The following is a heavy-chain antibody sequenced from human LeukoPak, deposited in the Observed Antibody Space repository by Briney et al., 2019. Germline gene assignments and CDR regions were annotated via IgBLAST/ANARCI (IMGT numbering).Heavy chain of an antibody. CDR2: IYHSGST. CDR1: GGSISSGGYY. CDR3: ARERHCSGGSCWPTDY. Sequence: SQTLSLTCTVSGGSISSGGYYWSWIRQPPGKGLEWLGYIYHSGSTYYNPSLKSRVTISVDRSKNQFSLKLSSVTAADTAVYYCARERHCSGGSCWPTDYWGQGTLVTVSS. V-gene: IGHV4-30-2*01. D-gene: IGHD2-15*01. J-gene: IGHJ4*02.